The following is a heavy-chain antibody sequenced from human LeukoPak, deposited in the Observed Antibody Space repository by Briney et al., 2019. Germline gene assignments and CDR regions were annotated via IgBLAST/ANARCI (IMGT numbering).Heavy chain of an antibody. CDR3: ARARDYDPPALYYYYMDV. Sequence: PSETLSLTCTVSGGSISSYYWSWIRRPPGRGLEWIGYIYYSGSTNYNPSLKSRVTISVDTSKNQFSLKLSSVTAADTAVYYCARARDYDPPALYYYYMDVWGKGTTVTVSS. CDR1: GGSISSYY. J-gene: IGHJ6*03. CDR2: IYYSGST. V-gene: IGHV4-59*01. D-gene: IGHD4-17*01.